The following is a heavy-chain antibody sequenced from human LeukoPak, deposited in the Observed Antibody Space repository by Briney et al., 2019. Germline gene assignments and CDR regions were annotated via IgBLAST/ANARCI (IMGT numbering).Heavy chain of an antibody. D-gene: IGHD1-26*01. Sequence: ASVKVSCKAAGYTFTSYDINWVRQATGQGLEWMGWMNPNSGNTGYAQKFQGRVTITRNTSISTAYMELSSLRSEDTAVYYCAVGGRLRHFDYWGQGTLVTVSS. CDR2: MNPNSGNT. CDR1: GYTFTSYD. CDR3: AVGGRLRHFDY. J-gene: IGHJ4*02. V-gene: IGHV1-8*03.